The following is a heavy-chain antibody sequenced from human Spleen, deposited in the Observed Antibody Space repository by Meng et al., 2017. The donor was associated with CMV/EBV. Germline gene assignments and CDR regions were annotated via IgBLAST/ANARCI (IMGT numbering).Heavy chain of an antibody. V-gene: IGHV3-21*01. D-gene: IGHD3-3*01. J-gene: IGHJ6*02. Sequence: GGSLRLSCAASGFTFSSSSMNWVRQAPGKGLEWVSFISSSSSYIYYADSVKGRFTISRDNAKNSLYLQMNSLRAEDTAVYYCARDRFLEWSSYCYYGMDVWGQGTTVTVSS. CDR1: GFTFSSSS. CDR2: ISSSSSYI. CDR3: ARDRFLEWSSYCYYGMDV.